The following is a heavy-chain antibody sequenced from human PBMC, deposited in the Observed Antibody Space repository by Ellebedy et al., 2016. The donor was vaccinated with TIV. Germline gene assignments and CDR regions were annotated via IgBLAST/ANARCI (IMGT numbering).Heavy chain of an antibody. CDR3: ARRGRYCSSGTCWFDP. CDR2: ISGYNGNT. Sequence: ASVKVSCKASGYTFTSYGISWVRHAPGQGLECMGWISGYNGNTNYVQKFQGRVTMTIDTSTSTTYMELRSLRSDDTAVYYCARRGRYCSSGTCWFDPWGQGTLVTVSS. J-gene: IGHJ5*02. D-gene: IGHD2-15*01. V-gene: IGHV1-18*01. CDR1: GYTFTSYG.